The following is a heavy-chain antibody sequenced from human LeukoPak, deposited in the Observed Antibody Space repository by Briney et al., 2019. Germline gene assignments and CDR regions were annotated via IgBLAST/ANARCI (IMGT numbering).Heavy chain of an antibody. CDR2: IYHSGST. Sequence: SETLSLTCTVSGYSISSGYYWGWIRQPPGKGLEWIGSIYHSGSTYYNPSLKSRVTISVDTSKNQFSLKLSSVTAADAAVYYCARLQPYYYGSIDYWGQGTLVTVSS. J-gene: IGHJ4*02. V-gene: IGHV4-38-2*02. CDR3: ARLQPYYYGSIDY. D-gene: IGHD3-10*01. CDR1: GYSISSGYY.